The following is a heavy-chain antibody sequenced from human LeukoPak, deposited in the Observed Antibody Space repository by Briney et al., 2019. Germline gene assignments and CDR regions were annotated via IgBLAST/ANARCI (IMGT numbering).Heavy chain of an antibody. V-gene: IGHV1-2*02. Sequence: GASVKVSCKASGYTFTGYYMHWVRQAPGQGLEWMGWINPNSGGTNYAQKFQGRVTMTRDTSISTAYMELRSLRSDDTAVYYCARDPKRILWFGEYMKHDYWGQGTLVTVSS. CDR2: INPNSGGT. CDR3: ARDPKRILWFGEYMKHDY. D-gene: IGHD3-10*01. CDR1: GYTFTGYY. J-gene: IGHJ4*02.